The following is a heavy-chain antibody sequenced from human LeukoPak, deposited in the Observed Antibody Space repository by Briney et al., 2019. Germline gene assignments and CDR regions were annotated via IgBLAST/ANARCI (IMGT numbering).Heavy chain of an antibody. CDR3: ARDHRSSHRLKYFDL. CDR1: GFTFSSYA. Sequence: GGSLRLSCADSGFTFSSYAMHWVRQAPGKGLEWVAVISYDGRDKYYADSVKGRVTISRDNSKNTLYLQMNSLRPEDTAVYYCARDHRSSHRLKYFDLWGRGTLVTVSS. D-gene: IGHD6-13*01. J-gene: IGHJ2*01. V-gene: IGHV3-30*04. CDR2: ISYDGRDK.